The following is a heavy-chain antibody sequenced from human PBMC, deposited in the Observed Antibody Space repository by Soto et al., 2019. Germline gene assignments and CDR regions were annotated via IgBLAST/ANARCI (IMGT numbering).Heavy chain of an antibody. CDR1: GGSISSGGYY. V-gene: IGHV4-39*01. D-gene: IGHD2-2*01. CDR3: ARLFPRVVPAAIYFDY. CDR2: IYYSGST. Sequence: SETLSLTCTVSGGSISSGGYYWSWIRQPPGKGLEWIGSIYYSGSTYYNPSLKSRVTISVDTSKNQFSLKLSSVTAADTAVYYCARLFPRVVPAAIYFDYWGQGTLVTVSS. J-gene: IGHJ4*02.